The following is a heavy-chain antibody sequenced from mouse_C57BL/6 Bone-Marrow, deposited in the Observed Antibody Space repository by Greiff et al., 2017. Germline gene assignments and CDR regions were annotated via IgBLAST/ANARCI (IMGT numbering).Heavy chain of an antibody. J-gene: IGHJ4*01. D-gene: IGHD2-3*01. CDR1: GFSLTSYG. CDR3: ARKGWLLRENTMDY. Sequence: QVQLKESGPGLVQPSQSLSITCTASGFSLTSYGVHWVRQSPGKGLEWLGVIWSGGSTDYNADFISRLGISKDNSKSQVFFKMNSLQADDTAIYYCARKGWLLRENTMDYWGQGTSVTVSS. V-gene: IGHV2-2*01. CDR2: IWSGGST.